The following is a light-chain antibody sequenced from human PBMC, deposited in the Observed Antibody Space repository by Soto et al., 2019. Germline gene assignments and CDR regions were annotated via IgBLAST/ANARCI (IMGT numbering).Light chain of an antibody. CDR1: STDVGGYNY. CDR2: DVS. Sequence: QSALTQPRSVSGSPGQSVTISCPGTSTDVGGYNYVSWYQQHPGKVPKLMLYDVSKRSSGVPDRFSGSKSGNTASLTISGLQAEDEADSYCCSYAVMDTLYVLGSGTKVTVL. CDR3: CSYAVMDTLYV. V-gene: IGLV2-11*01. J-gene: IGLJ1*01.